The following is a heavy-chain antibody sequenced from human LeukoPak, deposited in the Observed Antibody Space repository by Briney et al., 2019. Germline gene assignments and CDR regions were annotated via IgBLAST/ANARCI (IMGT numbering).Heavy chain of an antibody. CDR3: AKMGAPIDY. V-gene: IGHV3-30*18. CDR2: ISNHGNNI. Sequence: PGGSLRLSCAASGFSFSNYAMHWVRQAPGKGLEWVAVISNHGNNIEYVDSVKGRFTISRDNSKNTLFLQMSSLRADDTAVYYCAKMGAPIDYWGQGTLVTVSS. CDR1: GFSFSNYA. J-gene: IGHJ4*02. D-gene: IGHD1-26*01.